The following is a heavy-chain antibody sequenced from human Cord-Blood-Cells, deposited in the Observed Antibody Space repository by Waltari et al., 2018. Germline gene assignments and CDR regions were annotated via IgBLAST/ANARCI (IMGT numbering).Heavy chain of an antibody. V-gene: IGHV3-21*01. J-gene: IGHJ3*02. CDR2: TSSSRCYI. CDR3: ASSGYFGDAFDI. D-gene: IGHD3-10*01. CDR1: GFTCSRDS. Sequence: EVQLVESGGGLVKPGGALRLSCAASGFTCSRDSMNWVRQARGEGLEWVLYTSSSRCYIYYADSVKGRSTISRDNAKTSLYLQMNSLRAEDTAVYYCASSGYFGDAFDIWGQGTMVTVSS.